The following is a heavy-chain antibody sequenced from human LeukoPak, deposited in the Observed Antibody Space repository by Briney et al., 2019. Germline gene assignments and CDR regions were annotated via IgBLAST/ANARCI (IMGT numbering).Heavy chain of an antibody. CDR3: ARLDVGDGYNGNDY. CDR2: INPNSGGT. D-gene: IGHD5-24*01. Sequence: GASVKVSCKASGYTFTGYYMHWVRQAPGQGLEWMGWINPNSGGTNYAQKFQGRVTMTRDTSISTAYMELSRLRSDDTAVYYCARLDVGDGYNGNDYWGQGTLVTVSS. V-gene: IGHV1-2*02. J-gene: IGHJ4*02. CDR1: GYTFTGYY.